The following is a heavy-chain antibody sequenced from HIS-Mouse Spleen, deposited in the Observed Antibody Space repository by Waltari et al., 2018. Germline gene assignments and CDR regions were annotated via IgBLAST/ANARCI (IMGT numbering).Heavy chain of an antibody. CDR2: ISSDGSNK. Sequence: QVQLVESGGGVVQPGRSLRLSCAASGFTFSSYGMHWVREVPGKGLWWVAVISSDGSNKYYADSVKGRFTISRDNSKNTLYLQMNSLRAEDTAVYYCAKDKHHAFDYWGQGTLVTVSS. CDR1: GFTFSSYG. CDR3: AKDKHHAFDY. V-gene: IGHV3-30*18. J-gene: IGHJ4*02.